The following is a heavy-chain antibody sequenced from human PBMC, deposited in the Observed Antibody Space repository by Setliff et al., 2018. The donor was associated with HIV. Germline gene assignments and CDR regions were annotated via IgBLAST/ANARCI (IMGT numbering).Heavy chain of an antibody. Sequence: SETLSLTCTVSGGSISSHYWSWIRQPPGKGLEWIGYIYYSGSTNYNPSLKSRVTISVDTSKNQISLKLSSVTAADTAVYYCARAPSLDTATVSRWGYYFDYWGQGTLVTVSS. CDR2: IYYSGST. V-gene: IGHV4-59*11. CDR1: GGSISSHY. D-gene: IGHD5-18*01. J-gene: IGHJ4*02. CDR3: ARAPSLDTATVSRWGYYFDY.